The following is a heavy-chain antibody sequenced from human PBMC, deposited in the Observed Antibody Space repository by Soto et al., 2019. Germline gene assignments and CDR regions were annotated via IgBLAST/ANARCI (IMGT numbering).Heavy chain of an antibody. CDR1: GGSISDDTYY. Sequence: SETLSLTCTVSGGSISDDTYYWGWIRQPPGKGLEWIGSIYYSGTSSYNPSLESRVTMSVDTSKKQLSLRLRSVTATDTAVYYCARIHCGGDCYLFDYWGQGTLVTVSS. D-gene: IGHD2-21*02. J-gene: IGHJ4*02. CDR3: ARIHCGGDCYLFDY. CDR2: IYYSGTS. V-gene: IGHV4-39*01.